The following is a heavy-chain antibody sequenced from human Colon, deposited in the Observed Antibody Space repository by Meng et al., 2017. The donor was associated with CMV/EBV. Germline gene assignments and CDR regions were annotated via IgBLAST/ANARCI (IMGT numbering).Heavy chain of an antibody. J-gene: IGHJ6*02. CDR3: ARGCGLTSCNPSYYALDV. D-gene: IGHD3-16*01. CDR1: NGSLGSFY. Sequence: SETLSLTCTVSNGSLGSFYWAWVRQPPGKGLEWIGYINSGGSNNYNPSLESRITMSVDTSKTQFSLNLDSLTAADTAVYFCARGCGLTSCNPSYYALDVWGRGIMVTVSS. V-gene: IGHV4-59*01. CDR2: INSGGSN.